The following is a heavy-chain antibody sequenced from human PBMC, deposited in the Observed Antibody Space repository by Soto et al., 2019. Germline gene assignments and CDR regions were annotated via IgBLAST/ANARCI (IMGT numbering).Heavy chain of an antibody. CDR2: VSAGGDMT. D-gene: IGHD3-10*01. CDR1: GFTFSSYA. CDR3: ARGDRGGSGSPASYYYSGLDV. V-gene: IGHV3-23*01. Sequence: DVQLLESGGHLVQPGGSLRLSFAASGFTFSSYAMSWVRQAPGKGLEWVSSVSAGGDMTYYSDSVKGRFTISRDKSNNALYLQMNSLRIEDTALYYCARGDRGGSGSPASYYYSGLDVWGRGAKVTVS. J-gene: IGHJ6*02.